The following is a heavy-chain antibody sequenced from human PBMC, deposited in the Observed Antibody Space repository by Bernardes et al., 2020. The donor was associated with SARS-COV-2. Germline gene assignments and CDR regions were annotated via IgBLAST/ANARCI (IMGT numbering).Heavy chain of an antibody. CDR3: ARPDYTASRLAY. V-gene: IGHV3-74*01. CDR2: INTDGSIT. Sequence: GGSLRLSCAASGFTFRSFWMQWVRQAPGPGLVWVSRINTDGSITNYADSVKGRFTVSRDNAKNTYYLQMNSLRAEDTAVYYCARPDYTASRLAYWGQGTLVTVSS. CDR1: GFTFRSFW. D-gene: IGHD2-2*02. J-gene: IGHJ4*02.